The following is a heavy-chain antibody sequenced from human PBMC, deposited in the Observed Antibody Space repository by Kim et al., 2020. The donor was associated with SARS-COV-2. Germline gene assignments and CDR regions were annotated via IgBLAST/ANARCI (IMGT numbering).Heavy chain of an antibody. CDR3: ARVVRGGVFDI. CDR2: IYHSGGT. D-gene: IGHD3-10*01. J-gene: IGHJ3*02. CDR1: GGSIISTNW. V-gene: IGHV4-4*02. Sequence: SETLSLTCAVSGGSIISTNWWTWVRQPPGKGLEWIGEIYHSGGTNYNPSLKSRVTISVDKSKNQFFLNLSSGTAADTAIYYCARVVRGGVFDIWGQGTVVTVSS.